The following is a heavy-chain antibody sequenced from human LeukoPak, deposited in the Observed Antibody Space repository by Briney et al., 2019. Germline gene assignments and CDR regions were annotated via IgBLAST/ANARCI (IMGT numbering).Heavy chain of an antibody. V-gene: IGHV3-48*01. CDR3: ARLRFTIFGVVRYYMDV. CDR2: ISSSSSTI. CDR1: GFTFSSYS. J-gene: IGHJ6*03. Sequence: QTGGSLRLSCAASGFTFSSYSMNWVRQAPGKGLEWVSYISSSSSTIYYADSVKGRFTISRDNAKNSLYLQMNSLRAEDTALYYCARLRFTIFGVVRYYMDVWGKGTTATVSS. D-gene: IGHD3-3*01.